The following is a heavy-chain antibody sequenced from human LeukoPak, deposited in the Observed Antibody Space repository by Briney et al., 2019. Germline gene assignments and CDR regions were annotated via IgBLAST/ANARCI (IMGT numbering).Heavy chain of an antibody. CDR2: IYSSGST. Sequence: SETLSLTCTVSGGSISSSNYYWGWIRQSPGKGLEWIGSIYSSGSTYYNPSLKSRVIVSSDMSKNQFSLMLHSVTAADTAVYYCAKVARYYYDSSGYYPYYFDYWGQGTLVTVSS. CDR3: AKVARYYYDSSGYYPYYFDY. D-gene: IGHD3-22*01. J-gene: IGHJ4*02. CDR1: GGSISSSNYY. V-gene: IGHV4-39*07.